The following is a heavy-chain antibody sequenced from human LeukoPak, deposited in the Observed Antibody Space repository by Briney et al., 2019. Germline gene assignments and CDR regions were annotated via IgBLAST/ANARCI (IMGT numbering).Heavy chain of an antibody. CDR3: AREVEAVAAFDY. Sequence: SQTLSLTCTVSGGSISSGDYYWSWIRQPPGKGLEWIGYIYYSGSTYYNPSLKSRVTTSVDTSKNQFSLKLTSVTAADTAVYYCAREVEAVAAFDYWGQGTLVTVSS. J-gene: IGHJ4*02. CDR1: GGSISSGDYY. D-gene: IGHD6-19*01. CDR2: IYYSGST. V-gene: IGHV4-30-4*01.